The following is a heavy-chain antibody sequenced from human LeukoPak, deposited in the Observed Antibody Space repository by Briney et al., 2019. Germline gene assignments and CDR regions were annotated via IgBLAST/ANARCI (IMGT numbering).Heavy chain of an antibody. CDR2: IWYDGSNK. D-gene: IGHD4-17*01. CDR1: GFTFSSYG. CDR3: ARGYGDYDGAFDY. V-gene: IGHV3-33*01. Sequence: PGRSLRLSCAASGFTFSSYGMHWVRQAPGKGLEWVAVIWYDGSNKYYADSVKGRFTISRDNSKNTLYLQMNSLRAEDTAVYYCARGYGDYDGAFDYWGQGTLVTVSS. J-gene: IGHJ4*02.